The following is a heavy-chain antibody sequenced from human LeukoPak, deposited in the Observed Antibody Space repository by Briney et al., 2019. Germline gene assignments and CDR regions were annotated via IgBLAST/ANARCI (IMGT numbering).Heavy chain of an antibody. CDR1: GFSFSSYA. CDR3: AKAIRFLEWLSTTDYYGMDV. V-gene: IGHV3-23*01. Sequence: GGSVRLSCAASGFSFSSYAMSWVRQAPGKGLEWVSAISGSGGSTYYADSVKGRFTISRDNSKNTLYLQMNSLRAEDTAVYYCAKAIRFLEWLSTTDYYGMDVWGQGTTVTVSS. J-gene: IGHJ6*02. CDR2: ISGSGGST. D-gene: IGHD3-3*01.